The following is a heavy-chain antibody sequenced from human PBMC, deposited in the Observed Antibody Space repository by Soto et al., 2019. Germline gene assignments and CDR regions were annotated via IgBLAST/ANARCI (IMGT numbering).Heavy chain of an antibody. J-gene: IGHJ1*01. D-gene: IGHD2-15*01. CDR1: GFTFSSYW. V-gene: IGHV3-74*01. CDR2: INSDGSST. Sequence: EVQLVESGGGLVQPGGSLRLSCAASGFTFSSYWMHWVRQAPGKGLVWVSRINSDGSSTSYADSVKGRFTISRDNAKNTLYRQMNSLRAEDTAVYYCALGYCSGGSCYAGGEYFQHWGQGTLVTVSS. CDR3: ALGYCSGGSCYAGGEYFQH.